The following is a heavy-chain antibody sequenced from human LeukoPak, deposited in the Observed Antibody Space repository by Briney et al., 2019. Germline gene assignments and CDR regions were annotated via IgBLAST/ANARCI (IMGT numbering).Heavy chain of an antibody. V-gene: IGHV3-48*01. CDR2: LGIDSGNT. CDR3: ARDHNYAFDN. CDR1: GFPFIEYS. Sequence: GGSLRLSCTASGFPFIEYSMNWVRQVPGKGLEWISYLGIDSGNTKYADSVRGRFTISADKAKNSLYLQMNSLRVEDTAVYYCARDHNYAFDNWGQGTLVSVAS. J-gene: IGHJ4*02. D-gene: IGHD1-1*01.